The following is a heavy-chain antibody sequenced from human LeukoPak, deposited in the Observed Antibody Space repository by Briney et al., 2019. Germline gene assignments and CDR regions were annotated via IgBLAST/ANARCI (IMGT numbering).Heavy chain of an antibody. CDR2: IYTSGST. D-gene: IGHD6-13*01. CDR3: ARDQSSSSYLSSFDP. Sequence: SETLSLTCTVSGGSISSYYWSWIRQPAGKGLEWIGRIYTSGSTNYNPSLKSRVTMSVDTSKNQFSLKLSSVTAADTAVYYCARDQSSSSYLSSFDPWGRGTLVTVSS. V-gene: IGHV4-4*07. CDR1: GGSISSYY. J-gene: IGHJ5*02.